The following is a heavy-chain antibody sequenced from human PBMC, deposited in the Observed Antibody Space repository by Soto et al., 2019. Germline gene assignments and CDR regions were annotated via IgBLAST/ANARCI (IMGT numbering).Heavy chain of an antibody. V-gene: IGHV3-11*05. Sequence: QVQLVESGGGLVKPGGSLRLSCAASGFTFTDYYMSWIRQAPGSGLEWVSYISSRSSYTYYADSVKGRSTISRDNAKNTLYLKMSSLRAEDTAVYYCAREQRGYNYGFRCDPWGQGILVTVSS. CDR3: AREQRGYNYGFRCDP. J-gene: IGHJ5*02. CDR1: GFTFTDYY. CDR2: ISSRSSYT. D-gene: IGHD5-18*01.